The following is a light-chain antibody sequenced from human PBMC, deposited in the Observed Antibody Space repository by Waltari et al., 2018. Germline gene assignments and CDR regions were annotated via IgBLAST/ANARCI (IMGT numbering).Light chain of an antibody. CDR3: QQFDGLPPLT. J-gene: IGKJ4*01. CDR2: DAS. V-gene: IGKV1-33*01. CDR1: QHISNY. Sequence: DIQMTQSPSSLSASIGDSVTITCQASQHISNYLNWYQQKPGKAPKVLISDASNLETGVPSRFSGSGFGTEFTFTISSLQPEDIGTYYCQQFDGLPPLTFGGGTKVEIK.